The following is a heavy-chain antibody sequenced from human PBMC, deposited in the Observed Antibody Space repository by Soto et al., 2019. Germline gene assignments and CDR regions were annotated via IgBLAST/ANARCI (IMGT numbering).Heavy chain of an antibody. CDR3: VGGQDGNAFDI. D-gene: IGHD2-15*01. V-gene: IGHV3-30*03. Sequence: QVQLVESGGGVVQPGRSLRLSCAASGFTFSSYGMHWVRQAPGKGLEWVAVISYDGSNKYYADSVKGRFTISRDNSKNTLYLQMNSLRAEDTAVYYCVGGQDGNAFDIWGQGTMVTVSS. CDR1: GFTFSSYG. J-gene: IGHJ3*02. CDR2: ISYDGSNK.